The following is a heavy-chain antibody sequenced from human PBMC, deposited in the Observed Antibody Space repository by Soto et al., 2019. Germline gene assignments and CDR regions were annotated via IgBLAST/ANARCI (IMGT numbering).Heavy chain of an antibody. Sequence: EVQLVESGGGLVQPGGSLRLSCAASGFTFSRYWMHWVRQDPGKGLVWVSRINSDGSSPTYADSVKGRFTISRDNAKNTLYLQMNSLRAEDTAVYYCARDGRASDGFDIWGQGTMVTVSS. CDR3: ARDGRASDGFDI. CDR2: INSDGSSP. D-gene: IGHD1-26*01. J-gene: IGHJ3*02. V-gene: IGHV3-74*01. CDR1: GFTFSRYW.